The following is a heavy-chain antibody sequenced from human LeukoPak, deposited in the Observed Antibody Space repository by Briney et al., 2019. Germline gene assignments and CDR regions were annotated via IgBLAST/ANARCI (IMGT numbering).Heavy chain of an antibody. J-gene: IGHJ6*03. CDR1: GGSFSGYY. V-gene: IGHV4-34*01. CDR2: INHSGST. CDR3: ARAKDRPYSYYYMDV. Sequence: SETLSLTCAVYGGSFSGYYWSWIRQPPGKGLEWIGEINHSGSTNYNLSLKSRVTISVDTSKNQFSLKLSSVTAADTAVYYCARAKDRPYSYYYMDVWGKGTTVTVSS. D-gene: IGHD2-21*01.